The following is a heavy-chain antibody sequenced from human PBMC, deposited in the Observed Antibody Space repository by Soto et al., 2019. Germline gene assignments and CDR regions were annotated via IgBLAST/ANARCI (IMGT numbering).Heavy chain of an antibody. J-gene: IGHJ5*02. Sequence: PSETLSLTCTVSGGSISSYYWSWIRQPPGKGLEWIGYIYYSGSTNYNPSLKSRVTISVDTSKNQFSLKLSSVTAADTAVYYCARHNYDFWSGYFLYNWFDPWGQGTLVTVSS. CDR1: GGSISSYY. V-gene: IGHV4-59*08. CDR3: ARHNYDFWSGYFLYNWFDP. D-gene: IGHD3-3*01. CDR2: IYYSGST.